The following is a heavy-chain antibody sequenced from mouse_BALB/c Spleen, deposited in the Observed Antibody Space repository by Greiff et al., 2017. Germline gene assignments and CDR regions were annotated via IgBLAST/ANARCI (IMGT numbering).Heavy chain of an antibody. D-gene: IGHD1-1*01. CDR1: GFPITSGYY. Sequence: VQLMESGPGLVKPSQSLFLACSITGFPITSGYYWIWIRQSPGKPLEWMGYITHSGETFYNPSLQSPISITRETSKNQFFLQLNSVTTEDTAMYYCAGDSYGYWYFDVWGAGTTVTVSS. V-gene: IGHV12-3*02. CDR2: ITHSGET. CDR3: AGDSYGYWYFDV. J-gene: IGHJ1*01.